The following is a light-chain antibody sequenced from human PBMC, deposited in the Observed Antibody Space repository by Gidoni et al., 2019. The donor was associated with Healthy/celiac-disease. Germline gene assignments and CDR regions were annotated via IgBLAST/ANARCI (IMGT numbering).Light chain of an antibody. CDR3: QQYNNWPRMYT. J-gene: IGKJ2*01. V-gene: IGKV3-15*01. CDR2: GAS. Sequence: EIVMTQSPATRSVSPGERATLSCRASQSVSSNLAWYQQKPGQAPRLLIYGASTRATGIPARFSGSGSGTEFTLTISSLQSEDFAVYYCQQYNNWPRMYTFXQXTKLEIK. CDR1: QSVSSN.